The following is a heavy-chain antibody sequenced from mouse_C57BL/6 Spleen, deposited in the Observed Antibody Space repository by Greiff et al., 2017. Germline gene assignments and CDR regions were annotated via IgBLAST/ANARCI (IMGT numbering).Heavy chain of an antibody. CDR2: INPSTGGT. CDR3: ARGYDAAWFAY. Sequence: VQLQQSGPELVKPGASVKISCKASGYSFTGYYMNWVKQSPEKSLEWIGKINPSTGGTTYNQKFKAKATLTVDKSSSTAYMQLKSLTSEDSAVYYCARGYDAAWFAYWGQGTLVTVSA. V-gene: IGHV1-42*01. J-gene: IGHJ3*01. D-gene: IGHD2-2*01. CDR1: GYSFTGYY.